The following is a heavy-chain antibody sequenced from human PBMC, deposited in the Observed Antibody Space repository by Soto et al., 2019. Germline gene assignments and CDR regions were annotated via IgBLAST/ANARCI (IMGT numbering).Heavy chain of an antibody. CDR2: ISNEHTI. D-gene: IGHD3-22*01. J-gene: IGHJ4*02. CDR3: VRSGPMRSSPMRVEPYCDL. Sequence: EEQLVESGGGSVQPGGSLRLSCAASGFPFTSYGMNWVRQAPGKGLQWLSYISNEHTIFYTDSVKGRFTISRDNAKNSLYLQMNSLRADDTAVYYCVRSGPMRSSPMRVEPYCDLWGQGTLVTVSS. V-gene: IGHV3-48*03. CDR1: GFPFTSYG.